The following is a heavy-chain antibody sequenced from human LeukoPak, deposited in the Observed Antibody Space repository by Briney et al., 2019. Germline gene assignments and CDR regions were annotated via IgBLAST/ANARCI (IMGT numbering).Heavy chain of an antibody. D-gene: IGHD3-10*01. CDR2: MNPNSANT. J-gene: IGHJ4*02. Sequence: GASMKVSCKASAYTFTSYDINWVRQATGQGLEWMGWMNPNSANTGYAQKFQGRVTMTRDTSISTAYMELSSLTSEDTAVYYCARGPSYGSGSYNIYGIDYWGQGTLVTVSS. CDR3: ARGPSYGSGSYNIYGIDY. V-gene: IGHV1-8*01. CDR1: AYTFTSYD.